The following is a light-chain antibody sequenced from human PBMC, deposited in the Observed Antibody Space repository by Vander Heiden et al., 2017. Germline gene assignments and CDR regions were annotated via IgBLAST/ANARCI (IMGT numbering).Light chain of an antibody. Sequence: IRMTQSPSSFSASTGDRVTITCRASQGISSYLAWYQQKPGKAPKLLIYAASTLQSGVPSRFSGSGSGTDFTLTISCLQSEDFATYYCQQDYSYPRTFGQGTKLXIK. CDR3: QQDYSYPRT. J-gene: IGKJ2*01. V-gene: IGKV1-8*01. CDR2: AAS. CDR1: QGISSY.